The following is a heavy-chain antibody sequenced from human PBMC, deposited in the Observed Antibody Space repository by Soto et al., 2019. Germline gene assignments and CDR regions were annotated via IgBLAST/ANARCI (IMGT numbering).Heavy chain of an antibody. V-gene: IGHV3-21*04. CDR1: GFTFSSYS. CDR3: ARDQYYYDSSGYHHFDY. D-gene: IGHD3-22*01. CDR2: ISSSSSYI. J-gene: IGHJ4*02. Sequence: KAGGSLRLSCAASGFTFSSYSMNWVRQAPGKGLEWVSSISSSSSYIYYADSVKGRFTISRDNAKNSLYLQMNSLRAEDTAVYYCARDQYYYDSSGYHHFDYWGQGTLVTVSS.